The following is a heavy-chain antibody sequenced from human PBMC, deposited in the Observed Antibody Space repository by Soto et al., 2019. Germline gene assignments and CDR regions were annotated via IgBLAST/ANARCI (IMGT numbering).Heavy chain of an antibody. J-gene: IGHJ1*01. CDR2: ISGFNGNT. D-gene: IGHD6-13*01. V-gene: IGHV1-18*01. CDR3: ARGGSSWSAEYYEH. CDR1: GYTFTSYG. Sequence: ASVKVSCKASGYTFTSYGISWVRQAPGQGLEWMGWISGFNGNTKYARKVQGRVTLTTDTSATTAYMELRGLRSDDTAVYYCARGGSSWSAEYYEHWGQGTLVTAPQ.